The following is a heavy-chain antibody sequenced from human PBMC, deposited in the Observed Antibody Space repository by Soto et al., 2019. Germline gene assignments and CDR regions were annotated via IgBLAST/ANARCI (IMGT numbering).Heavy chain of an antibody. CDR1: GGSISGRC. V-gene: IGHV4-59*01. CDR3: AKSHYDSSGYYIIDH. D-gene: IGHD3-22*01. Sequence: SETLSLTCTVSGGSISGRCWSWVRQSPGKGLEWIGYFCYTGSTNYNPSLKSRVTISVDRSNTQCSLKLTSVTAADTAVYYCAKSHYDSSGYYIIDHWGQGTLVTVSS. CDR2: FCYTGST. J-gene: IGHJ5*02.